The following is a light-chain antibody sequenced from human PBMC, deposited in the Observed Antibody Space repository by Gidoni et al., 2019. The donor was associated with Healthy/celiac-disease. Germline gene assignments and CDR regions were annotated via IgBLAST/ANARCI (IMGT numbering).Light chain of an antibody. CDR2: DAS. CDR1: QGISSA. CDR3: QQFNSYPPLT. J-gene: IGKJ3*01. V-gene: IGKV1-13*02. Sequence: AIQLNQSPSSLSASVGDRVTITCRASQGISSALAWYQQKPGKAPKLLIYDASSLESGVPSRFSGSVSGTDFTLTISSLQPEDFATYYCQQFNSYPPLTFGPGTKVEIK.